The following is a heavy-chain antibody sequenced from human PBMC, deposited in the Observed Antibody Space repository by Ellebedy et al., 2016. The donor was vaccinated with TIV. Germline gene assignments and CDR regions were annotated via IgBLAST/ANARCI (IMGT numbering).Heavy chain of an antibody. CDR3: ARNRFCRGGDCYALAD. V-gene: IGHV3-74*01. Sequence: GESLKISCAASGFTFSSYWMHWVRQAPGKGLVWVSRINTDGSSTIYADSVKGRFPISRDNAKNTLYLQMNSLRAEDTALNFCARNRFCRGGDCYALADWGQGTLVIVSS. J-gene: IGHJ4*02. CDR1: GFTFSSYW. D-gene: IGHD2-21*02. CDR2: INTDGSST.